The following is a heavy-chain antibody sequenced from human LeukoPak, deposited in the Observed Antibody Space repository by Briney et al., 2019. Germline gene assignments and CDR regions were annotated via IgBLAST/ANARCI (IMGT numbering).Heavy chain of an antibody. D-gene: IGHD3-22*01. J-gene: IGHJ5*02. CDR1: GGSISSGGYS. CDR2: IYHSGST. CDR3: ASIYDSPGNWFDP. Sequence: SQTLSLTCAVSGGSISSGGYSWSWIRQPPGKGLEWIGYIYHSGSTYYNPSLKSRVTISVDRSKNQFSLKLSSVTAADTAVYYCASIYDSPGNWFDPWGQGTLVTVSS. V-gene: IGHV4-30-2*01.